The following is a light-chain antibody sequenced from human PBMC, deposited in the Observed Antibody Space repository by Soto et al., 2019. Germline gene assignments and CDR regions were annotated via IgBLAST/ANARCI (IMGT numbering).Light chain of an antibody. CDR1: QSISSW. J-gene: IGKJ4*01. CDR2: DAS. Sequence: DIQMTQSASTLSASLGDRVTITCGASQSISSWLAWYQQKPGKAPKLLIYDASALESGVPSRFSGSGYGTEFTLTISSLQTDDFATYYCQQYNSYSLTFGGGTKVDIK. CDR3: QQYNSYSLT. V-gene: IGKV1-5*01.